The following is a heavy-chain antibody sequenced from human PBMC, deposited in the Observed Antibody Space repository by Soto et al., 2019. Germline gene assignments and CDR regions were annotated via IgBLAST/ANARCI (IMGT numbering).Heavy chain of an antibody. J-gene: IGHJ6*04. CDR3: ARGSVVLLWCGASAGHQYGRDV. D-gene: IGHD3-10*01. CDR1: GFTFSSYG. Sequence: QVQLVESGGGVVQPGRSLRLSCAASGFTFSSYGMHWVRQAPGKGLEWVAVIWYDGSNKYYADSVKGRFTISRDTSKNTIYLQMNSLTEEYTAVDYVARGSVVLLWCGASAGHQYGRDVWGEGTTVIVSS. V-gene: IGHV3-33*01. CDR2: IWYDGSNK.